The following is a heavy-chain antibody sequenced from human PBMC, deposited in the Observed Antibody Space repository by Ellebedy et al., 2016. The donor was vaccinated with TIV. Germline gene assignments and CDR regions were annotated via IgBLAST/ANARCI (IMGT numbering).Heavy chain of an antibody. D-gene: IGHD6-19*01. CDR1: GGSISSNSYY. Sequence: MPSETLSLTCTVSGGSISSNSYYWGWIRPPPGKGLEWIGSFFYGGNTYYNPSLRSRVTISVDTSKTQLSLKVNSVTAADTAVYYCVSRPPPEPPAGPYDYWGQGTLVTVSS. J-gene: IGHJ4*02. CDR3: VSRPPPEPPAGPYDY. V-gene: IGHV4-39*01. CDR2: FFYGGNT.